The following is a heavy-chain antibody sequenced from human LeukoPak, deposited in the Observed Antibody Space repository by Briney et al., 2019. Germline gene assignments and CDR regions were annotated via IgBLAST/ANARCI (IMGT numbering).Heavy chain of an antibody. Sequence: GGSLRLSCAASGFTFDDYAMHWVRQAPGMGLEWVSLISGDGGSTYYADSVKGRFTISRDNSKNSLYLQMNSLRTEDTALYYCAKGLWDYYGSGIMYYTMDVWGQGTTVTVSS. CDR3: AKGLWDYYGSGIMYYTMDV. J-gene: IGHJ6*02. CDR2: ISGDGGST. CDR1: GFTFDDYA. V-gene: IGHV3-43*02. D-gene: IGHD3-10*01.